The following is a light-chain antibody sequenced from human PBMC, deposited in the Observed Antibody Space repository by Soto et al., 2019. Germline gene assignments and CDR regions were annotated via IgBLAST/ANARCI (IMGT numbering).Light chain of an antibody. J-gene: IGKJ5*01. CDR1: QSVSSSY. CDR2: DAS. CDR3: QQYGSSPFT. Sequence: EIVLTQSPATLSLSPGERSTLSCVASQSVSSSYLAWYQQKPGLAPRLLIYDASSRATGITDRFSGSGSGTDFTLTISRLEPEDFAVYYCQQYGSSPFTFGPGTRLEIK. V-gene: IGKV3D-20*01.